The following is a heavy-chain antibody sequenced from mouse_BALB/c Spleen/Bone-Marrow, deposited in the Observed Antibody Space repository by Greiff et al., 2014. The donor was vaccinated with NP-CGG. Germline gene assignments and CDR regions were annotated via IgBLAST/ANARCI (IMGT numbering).Heavy chain of an antibody. V-gene: IGHV5-6*01. CDR1: GFTFSSYR. Sequence: VQLKESGGDLVKPGGSLKLSCAASGFTFSSYRMSWVRQTPDKRLEWVATINNGGTYTYYPDSVKGRFTISRDNAKNTLYLQMSSLKSEDTAMYYCALNWDSAYWGQGTLVTVSA. J-gene: IGHJ3*01. D-gene: IGHD4-1*02. CDR2: INNGGTYT. CDR3: ALNWDSAY.